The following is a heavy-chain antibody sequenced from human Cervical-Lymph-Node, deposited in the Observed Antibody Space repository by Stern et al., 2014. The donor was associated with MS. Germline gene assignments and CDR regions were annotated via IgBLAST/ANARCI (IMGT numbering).Heavy chain of an antibody. CDR2: ISWSGTKI. J-gene: IGHJ6*02. V-gene: IGHV3-9*01. CDR3: ATANYEFGYYGMDV. Sequence: EVQLVVSGGGLVQSGRSLGLSCAYAGFAFDDYAMHWVRKTPGTGLEWVSGISWSGTKIGYADSVKGRFSISRDNAKNSLFLQMNNLRAEDTALYYCATANYEFGYYGMDVWGQGTAVTVS. D-gene: IGHD3-3*01. CDR1: GFAFDDYA.